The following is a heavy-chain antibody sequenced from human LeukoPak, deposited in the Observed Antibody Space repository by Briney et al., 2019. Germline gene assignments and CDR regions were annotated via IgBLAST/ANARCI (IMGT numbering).Heavy chain of an antibody. CDR1: GFTFSSYE. V-gene: IGHV3-48*03. D-gene: IGHD3-22*01. J-gene: IGHJ4*02. CDR3: AKEERYYDSSGYYYEARLPFDY. CDR2: ISSSGSTI. Sequence: GGSLRLSCAASGFTFSSYEMNWVRQAPGKGLEWVSYISSSGSTIYYADSVKGRFTISRDNAKNSLYLQMNSLRAEDTAVYYCAKEERYYDSSGYYYEARLPFDYWGQGTLVTVSS.